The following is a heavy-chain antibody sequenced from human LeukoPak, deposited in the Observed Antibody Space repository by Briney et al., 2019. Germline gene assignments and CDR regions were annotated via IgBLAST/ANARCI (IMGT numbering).Heavy chain of an antibody. D-gene: IGHD2-2*02. CDR1: GFTFSSYS. CDR2: ISSSSSYI. CDR3: ARGGRYCSSTSCYILDY. V-gene: IGHV3-21*01. Sequence: GGSLRLSCAASGFTFSSYSMNWVRQAPGKGLEWVSSISSSSSYIYYADSVKGRFTISRDNAKNSLYLQMNSLRAEDTAVYYCARGGRYCSSTSCYILDYWGQGTLVTVSS. J-gene: IGHJ4*02.